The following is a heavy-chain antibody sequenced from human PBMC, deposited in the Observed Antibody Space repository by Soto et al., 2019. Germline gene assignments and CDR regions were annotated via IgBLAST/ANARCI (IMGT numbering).Heavy chain of an antibody. V-gene: IGHV3-11*01. CDR3: ARDILTINSQYMDV. CDR2: ISSSGSTI. CDR1: GFTFSDYY. D-gene: IGHD3-3*01. Sequence: PGGSLRLSCAASGFTFSDYYMSWIRQAPGKGLEWVSYISSSGSTIYYADSVKGRFTISRDNAKNSLYLQMNSLRAEDTAVYYCARDILTINSQYMDVWGKGTTVTVSS. J-gene: IGHJ6*03.